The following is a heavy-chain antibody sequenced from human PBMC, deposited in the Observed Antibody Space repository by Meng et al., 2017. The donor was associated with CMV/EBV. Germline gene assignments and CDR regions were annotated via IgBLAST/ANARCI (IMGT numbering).Heavy chain of an antibody. Sequence: SGFTFSNAGMNWVRQAPGKGLEWVGRIKSKTDGGTTDYAAPVKGRFTISRDDSKNTLYLQMNSLKTEDTAVYYCTTILLAVAGGFDYWGQGTLVTVSS. D-gene: IGHD6-19*01. CDR3: TTILLAVAGGFDY. J-gene: IGHJ4*02. CDR1: GFTFSNAG. V-gene: IGHV3-15*07. CDR2: IKSKTDGGTT.